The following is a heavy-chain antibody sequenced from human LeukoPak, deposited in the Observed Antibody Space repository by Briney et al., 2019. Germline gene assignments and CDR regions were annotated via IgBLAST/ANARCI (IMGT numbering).Heavy chain of an antibody. CDR1: GVSFSGYY. J-gene: IGHJ6*02. D-gene: IGHD2-15*01. CDR3: ARSPYIVVVVAAIYYYYGMDV. V-gene: IGHV4-34*01. Sequence: SETLSLTCAVYGVSFSGYYWSWIRQPPGKGLEWIGEINHSGSTNYNPSLKSRVTISVDTSKNQFSLKLSSVTAADTAVYYCARSPYIVVVVAAIYYYYGMDVWGQGTTVTVSS. CDR2: INHSGST.